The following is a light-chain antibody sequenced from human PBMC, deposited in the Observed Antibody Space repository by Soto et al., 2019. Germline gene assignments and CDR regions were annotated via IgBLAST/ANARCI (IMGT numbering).Light chain of an antibody. J-gene: IGKJ4*01. CDR3: QQLHSWGVT. V-gene: IGKV1-9*01. CDR2: GAS. CDR1: QGISSS. Sequence: DIQLTQSPSSLSASVGDRVTITCRASQGISSSLAWYQQKPGKAPKLLISGASTLQSGVPSRFSGSGSGTEFTLTISSLQPEDFATYSCQQLHSWGVTFGGGTKVEIK.